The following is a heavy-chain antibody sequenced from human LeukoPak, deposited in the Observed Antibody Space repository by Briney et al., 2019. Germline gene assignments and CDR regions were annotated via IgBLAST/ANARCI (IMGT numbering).Heavy chain of an antibody. V-gene: IGHV1-18*01. J-gene: IGHJ5*02. D-gene: IGHD2-15*01. Sequence: ASVKVSCKASGYTFTSYGISWVRQAPGQGLEWMGWISAYNGNTNYAQKLQGRVTMTTDTSTSTAYMELRSLRSDDTAVYYCARAHYCSGGSCYHFQNWFDPWGQGTPVTVSS. CDR3: ARAHYCSGGSCYHFQNWFDP. CDR2: ISAYNGNT. CDR1: GYTFTSYG.